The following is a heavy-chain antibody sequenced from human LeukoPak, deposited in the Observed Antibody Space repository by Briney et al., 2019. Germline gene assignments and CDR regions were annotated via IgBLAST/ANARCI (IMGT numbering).Heavy chain of an antibody. CDR3: ARAPGVGARYYFDY. V-gene: IGHV4-34*01. CDR1: GGSFSGYY. D-gene: IGHD1-26*01. J-gene: IGHJ4*02. CDR2: INHSGST. Sequence: SETLSLTCAVYGGSFSGYYWSWIRQPPGKGLEWIGEINHSGSTNYNPSLKSRVTMSVDTSKNQFSLKLSSVTAADTAVYYCARAPGVGARYYFDYWGQGTLVTVSS.